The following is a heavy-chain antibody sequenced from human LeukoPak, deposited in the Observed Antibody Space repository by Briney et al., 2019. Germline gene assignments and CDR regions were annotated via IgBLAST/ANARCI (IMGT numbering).Heavy chain of an antibody. CDR2: INHSGST. D-gene: IGHD3-10*01. Sequence: SETLSLTCAVYGGSFSGYYWSWIRQPPGKGLEWIGEINHSGSTNYNPSLKSRVTISVDTSKNQFSLKLSSVTAADTAVYNCARGLGGDTDYWGQGTLVTVSS. CDR3: ARGLGGDTDY. CDR1: GGSFSGYY. V-gene: IGHV4-34*01. J-gene: IGHJ4*02.